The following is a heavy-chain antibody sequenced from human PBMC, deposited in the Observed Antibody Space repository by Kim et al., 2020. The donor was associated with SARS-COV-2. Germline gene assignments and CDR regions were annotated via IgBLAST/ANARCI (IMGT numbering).Heavy chain of an antibody. J-gene: IGHJ4*02. CDR3: ARAGWVGELLRSVPD. V-gene: IGHV3-23*01. D-gene: IGHD3-10*01. Sequence: DSVKGRLTISRNNSKNTLYLQMNSLRVDDTAIYYCARAGWVGELLRSVPDWGQGTLVTVSS.